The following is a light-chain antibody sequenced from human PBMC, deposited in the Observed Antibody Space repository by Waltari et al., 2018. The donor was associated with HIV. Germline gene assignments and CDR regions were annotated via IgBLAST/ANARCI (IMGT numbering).Light chain of an antibody. CDR3: QQRTSWSPNT. CDR2: DTA. V-gene: IGKV3-11*01. J-gene: IGKJ2*01. CDR1: HSVSDY. Sequence: EIVLTQSPATLSLSPGERATLSCRASHSVSDYLAWYQQKPGQPPTLLIYDTANRAAGIPARCSGSGSGTDFTLTISSLEPEDFAVYYCQQRTSWSPNTFGQGTKLEIK.